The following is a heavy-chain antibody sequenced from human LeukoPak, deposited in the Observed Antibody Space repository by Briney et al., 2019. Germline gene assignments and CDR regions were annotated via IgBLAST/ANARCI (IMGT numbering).Heavy chain of an antibody. CDR3: ARGCSSTSCYLNWFDP. J-gene: IGHJ5*02. CDR2: ISAYNGNT. V-gene: IGHV1-18*01. CDR1: GYTFTSYG. D-gene: IGHD2-2*01. Sequence: ASVKVSCKASGYTFTSYGISWVRQAPGQGLEWMGWISAYNGNTNYAQKLQGRVTMTTDTSTSTAYMELRRLRSDDTAVYYCARGCSSTSCYLNWFDPWGQGTLVTVSS.